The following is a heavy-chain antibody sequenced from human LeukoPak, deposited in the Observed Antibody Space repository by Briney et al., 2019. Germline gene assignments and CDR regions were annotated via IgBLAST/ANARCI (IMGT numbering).Heavy chain of an antibody. D-gene: IGHD4-17*01. Sequence: GGSLRLSCAASGFTFSSYGMHWVRQAPGKGLEWVAFIRYDGSNKYYADSVKGRFSISRDNSKNTLYLQINSLRAEDTAVYYCAKERGHSGDPQDFDYWGQGTLVTVSS. J-gene: IGHJ4*02. CDR2: IRYDGSNK. CDR3: AKERGHSGDPQDFDY. CDR1: GFTFSSYG. V-gene: IGHV3-30*02.